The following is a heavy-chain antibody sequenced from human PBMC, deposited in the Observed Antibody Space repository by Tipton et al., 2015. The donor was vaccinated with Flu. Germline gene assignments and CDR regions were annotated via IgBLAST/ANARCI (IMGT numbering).Heavy chain of an antibody. D-gene: IGHD3-10*01. CDR3: ARGVVRGVLDY. J-gene: IGHJ4*02. Sequence: TLSLTCTVSGGSISSYYWSWIRQPPGKGLEWIGYIYYSGSTNYNPSLKSRVTISVDTSKNQISLKLSSVTAADTAVYYCARGVVRGVLDYWGQGTLVTVSS. CDR2: IYYSGST. V-gene: IGHV4-59*12. CDR1: GGSISSYY.